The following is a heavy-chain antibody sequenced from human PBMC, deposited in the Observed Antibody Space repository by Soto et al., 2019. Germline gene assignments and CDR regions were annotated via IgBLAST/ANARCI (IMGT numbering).Heavy chain of an antibody. Sequence: GASVKVSCKASGYNFTSSGISWVRQAPGQGLEWMGWISTDNGNTNYAQHIQGRVSMTTDTSASTAYMELSSLRSEDTAVYYCARDAMTTEFDYWGQGTLVTVSS. CDR3: ARDAMTTEFDY. D-gene: IGHD4-17*01. J-gene: IGHJ4*02. V-gene: IGHV1-18*01. CDR2: ISTDNGNT. CDR1: GYNFTSSG.